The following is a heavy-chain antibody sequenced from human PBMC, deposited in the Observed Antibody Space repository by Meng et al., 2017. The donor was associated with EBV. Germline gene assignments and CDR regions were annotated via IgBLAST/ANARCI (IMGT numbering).Heavy chain of an antibody. CDR3: WGDLNYGSY. D-gene: IGHD3-16*01. CDR2: VETKTSKYAT. Sequence: VTLVGSGGGLVQPGGSLKPSGGASGFIFRDSAMHWVRQASGKGLEWVGRVETKTSKYATAYAASVKGRFSVSRDDSKNMVFLEMNSLKTEDTARYYCWGDLNYGSYWGQGTLVTVSS. V-gene: IGHV3-73*01. CDR1: GFIFRDSA. J-gene: IGHJ4*02.